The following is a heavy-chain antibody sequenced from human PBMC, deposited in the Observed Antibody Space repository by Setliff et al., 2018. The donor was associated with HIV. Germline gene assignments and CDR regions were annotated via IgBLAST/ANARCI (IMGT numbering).Heavy chain of an antibody. V-gene: IGHV4-31*03. Sequence: PSETLSLTCTVSGGSISSGGYYWSWIRQHPGKGLEWIGYIYYSGSTYYNPSLKSRVTISVDTSKNQFSLKLSSVTAADTAVYYCARSAITIFGVLIIPGAFDIWGQGTMVT. D-gene: IGHD3-3*01. J-gene: IGHJ3*02. CDR2: IYYSGST. CDR3: ARSAITIFGVLIIPGAFDI. CDR1: GGSISSGGYY.